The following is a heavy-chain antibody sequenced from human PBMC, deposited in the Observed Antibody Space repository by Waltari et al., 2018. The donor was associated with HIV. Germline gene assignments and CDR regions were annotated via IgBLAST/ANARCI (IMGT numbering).Heavy chain of an antibody. CDR2: ISTRNDNK. Sequence: QVQLVQSGGEVKTPGASVKVSCKASGYSFPRYGFNWVRQAPGQGLEWMGWISTRNDNKNYAQKFRGRVILTTDASTNTAYMELRSLRSDDTAIYYCARELLEGWFDPWGQGTLVTVSS. J-gene: IGHJ5*02. V-gene: IGHV1-18*01. CDR1: GYSFPRYG. CDR3: ARELLEGWFDP.